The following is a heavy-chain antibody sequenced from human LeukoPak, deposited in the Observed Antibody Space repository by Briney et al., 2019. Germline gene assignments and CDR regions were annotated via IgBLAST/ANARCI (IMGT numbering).Heavy chain of an antibody. CDR2: IYHSGST. J-gene: IGHJ4*02. CDR3: ARVRGYCSSTICYRYYFDY. D-gene: IGHD2-2*01. Sequence: PSETLSLTCAVSGYSISSGYYWGWIRQPPGRGLEWIGTIYHSGSTYYNPSLKSRVTISVDTSKNQFSLKLTSVTAADTAVYYCARVRGYCSSTICYRYYFDYWGQGTLVTVSS. CDR1: GYSISSGYY. V-gene: IGHV4-38-2*01.